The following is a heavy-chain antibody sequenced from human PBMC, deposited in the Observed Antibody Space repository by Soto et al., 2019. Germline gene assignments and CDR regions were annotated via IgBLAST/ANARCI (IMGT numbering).Heavy chain of an antibody. CDR3: AKDRGYYSSSWPSY. CDR1: GSNFVTYA. J-gene: IGHJ4*02. Sequence: QGQLVESGGGVFSLGGSLGLPCAAPGSNFVTYALTWAGRVPGKGLRWGAVISYHGTYDHYTDSVRGRFTISRDNSKNTVYLQMNSLRAEDTAVYYCAKDRGYYSSSWPSYWGQGTLVTVSS. D-gene: IGHD6-13*01. CDR2: ISYHGTYD. V-gene: IGHV3-30*04.